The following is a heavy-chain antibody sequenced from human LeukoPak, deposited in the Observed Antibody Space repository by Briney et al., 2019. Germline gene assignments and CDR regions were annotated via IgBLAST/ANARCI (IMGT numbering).Heavy chain of an antibody. CDR1: GFTFSNAW. J-gene: IGHJ4*02. CDR3: TTSLYCSGGSCYSIDY. V-gene: IGHV3-15*01. Sequence: GGSLRLSSAASGFTFSNAWMSWVRQAPGKGLEWVGRIKSKTDGGTTDYAAPVKGRFTISRDDSKNTLYLQMNSLKTEDTAVYYCTTSLYCSGGSCYSIDYWGQGTLVTVSS. D-gene: IGHD2-15*01. CDR2: IKSKTDGGTT.